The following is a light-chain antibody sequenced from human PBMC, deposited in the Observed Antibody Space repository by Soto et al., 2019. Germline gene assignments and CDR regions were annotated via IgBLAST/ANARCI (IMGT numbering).Light chain of an antibody. V-gene: IGLV1-40*01. CDR1: SSNIGARYD. Sequence: QSVLTQPPSVSGAPGLRVTISCTGSSSNIGARYDVHWYQQLPGTAPKLLIYGNNNRPSGVPDRFSGSKSGTSASLAITGLQAEDEADYYCQSSDSSLSGYVFGTGTKVTVL. J-gene: IGLJ1*01. CDR3: QSSDSSLSGYV. CDR2: GNN.